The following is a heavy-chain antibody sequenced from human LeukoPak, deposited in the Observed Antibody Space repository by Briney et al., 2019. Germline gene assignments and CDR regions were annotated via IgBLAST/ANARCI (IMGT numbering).Heavy chain of an antibody. CDR2: IYSGGST. CDR3: ARLSDSSGYLGDFDY. D-gene: IGHD3-22*01. Sequence: GGSLRLSCAASGFTVSSNYMSWVRQAPGKGREWVSVIYSGGSTYYADSVKGGFTISRDNSKHTRYLQMNSLRAEDTAVYYCARLSDSSGYLGDFDYWGQGTLVTVSS. J-gene: IGHJ4*02. CDR1: GFTVSSNY. V-gene: IGHV3-53*01.